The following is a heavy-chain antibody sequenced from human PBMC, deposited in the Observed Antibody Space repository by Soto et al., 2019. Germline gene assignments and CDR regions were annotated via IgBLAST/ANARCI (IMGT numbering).Heavy chain of an antibody. J-gene: IGHJ3*02. V-gene: IGHV3-23*01. CDR1: GFSFGSYA. D-gene: IGHD5-12*01. CDR3: ATWHLREHAYDI. CDR2: VYDLDGT. Sequence: DVQLWESGGGLVQPGGSLRLSCAASGFSFGSYALSWVRQAPGKGLEWVSGVYDLDGTYYADSVRGRFTTSIDSSRTTVYLQMRDLRPEDTALYFCATWHLREHAYDIWGQGTMVTVSS.